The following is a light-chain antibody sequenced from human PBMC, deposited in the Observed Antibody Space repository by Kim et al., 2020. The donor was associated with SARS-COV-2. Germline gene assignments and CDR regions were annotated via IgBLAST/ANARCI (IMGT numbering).Light chain of an antibody. V-gene: IGKV3-15*01. CDR1: QSVSSN. CDR3: QHYNNWPPWT. J-gene: IGKJ1*01. Sequence: SPGERATLSCRASQSVSSNLAWYQQTPGQAPRLLIYGTSTRATGTPSRFSGSGSVTDFTLTISSLQSEDFAVYYCQHYNNWPPWTFGQGTKVDIK. CDR2: GTS.